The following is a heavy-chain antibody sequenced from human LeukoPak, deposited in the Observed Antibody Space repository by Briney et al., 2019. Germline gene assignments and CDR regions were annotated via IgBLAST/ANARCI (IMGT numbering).Heavy chain of an antibody. CDR1: GFTFSSFA. D-gene: IGHD6-13*01. CDR2: INTGGGTT. Sequence: GGSLRLSCAASGFTFSSFAMTWVRQAPGKGLEWVSVINTGGGTTDYADSVKGRFTISRDNSKNTLYLQMNSLRAEDTAVYYCARDLSSSSWTWGYYYYYGMDVWGKGTTVTVSS. J-gene: IGHJ6*04. CDR3: ARDLSSSSWTWGYYYYYGMDV. V-gene: IGHV3-23*01.